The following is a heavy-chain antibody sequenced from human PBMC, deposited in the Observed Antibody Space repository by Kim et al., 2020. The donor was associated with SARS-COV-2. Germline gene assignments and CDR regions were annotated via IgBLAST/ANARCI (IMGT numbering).Heavy chain of an antibody. CDR3: ARGFPIAAAGTVFDY. V-gene: IGHV1-46*01. CDR2: INPSGGST. J-gene: IGHJ4*02. CDR1: GYTFTSYY. Sequence: ASVKVSCKASGYTFTSYYMHWVRQAPGQGLEWMGIINPSGGSTSYAQKFQGRVTMTRDTSTSTVYMELSSLRSEDTAVYYCARGFPIAAAGTVFDYWGQGTLVTVSS. D-gene: IGHD6-13*01.